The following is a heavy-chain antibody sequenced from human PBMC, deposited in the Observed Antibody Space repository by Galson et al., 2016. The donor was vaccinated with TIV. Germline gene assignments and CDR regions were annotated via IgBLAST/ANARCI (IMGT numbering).Heavy chain of an antibody. D-gene: IGHD6-13*01. CDR1: GYRFTNYW. J-gene: IGHJ6*03. V-gene: IGHV5-51*03. CDR2: IYPGDSDT. CDR3: ASSSHSGSNRHYYSYYVDV. Sequence: QSGAEVKKPGESLKISCKGSGYRFTNYWIGWVRQMPGKGLEWMGIIYPGDSDTRYSPSFQGQVTISADKSISTAYLQWSSLKASDTAMYYCASSSHSGSNRHYYSYYVDVWGIGTTVTVSS.